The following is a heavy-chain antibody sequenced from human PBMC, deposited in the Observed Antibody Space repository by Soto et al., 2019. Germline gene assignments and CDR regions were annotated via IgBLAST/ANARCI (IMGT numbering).Heavy chain of an antibody. V-gene: IGHV1-3*01. J-gene: IGHJ3*02. CDR1: GYTFTSYA. Sequence: ASVKVSCKASGYTFTSYAMHWVRQAPGQRLEWMGWINAGNGNTKYSQKFQGRVTITRDTSASTAYMELSSLRSEDTAVYYCARAIDCSGGRCYPPTFDSWGQGTMVTVSS. D-gene: IGHD2-15*01. CDR3: ARAIDCSGGRCYPPTFDS. CDR2: INAGNGNT.